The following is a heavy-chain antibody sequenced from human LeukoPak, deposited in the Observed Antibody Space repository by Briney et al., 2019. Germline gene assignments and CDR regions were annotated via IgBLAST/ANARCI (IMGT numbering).Heavy chain of an antibody. CDR1: GYSFPSYW. D-gene: IGHD2-2*01. CDR3: ARHRGSTTSHRPRNYYYYYMDV. V-gene: IGHV5-51*01. J-gene: IGHJ6*03. CDR2: IYPGDSDT. Sequence: GESLKISCKGSGYSFPSYWIGWVRQMPGKGLEWMGIIYPGDSDTRYSPSFRGQVTISADKSISTAYLQWSSLKASDTAMYYCARHRGSTTSHRPRNYYYYYMDVWGKGTTVTISS.